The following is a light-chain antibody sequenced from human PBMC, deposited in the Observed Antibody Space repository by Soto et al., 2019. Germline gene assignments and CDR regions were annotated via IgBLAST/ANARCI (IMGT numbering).Light chain of an antibody. V-gene: IGKV3-11*01. CDR3: QQRSSWPCT. J-gene: IGKJ3*01. CDR2: ATS. CDR1: QSIGNY. Sequence: LTHSPATLSLSPGEGATLSCEASQSIGNYLARYQEKPGETPGLPIYATSNRATGIPARFSGSGSGTDFALTISSREPDDFAVYYWQQRSSWPCTFGPGTKVDIK.